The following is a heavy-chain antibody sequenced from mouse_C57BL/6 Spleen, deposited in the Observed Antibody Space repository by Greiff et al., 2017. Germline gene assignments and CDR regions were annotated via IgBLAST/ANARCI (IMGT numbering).Heavy chain of an antibody. J-gene: IGHJ2*01. D-gene: IGHD1-1*01. CDR1: GYTFTSYW. V-gene: IGHV1-64*01. Sequence: VQLQQPGAELVKPGASVTLSCKASGYTFTSYWMHWVKQRPGQGLEWIGMIHPNSGSTNYNEKFKSKATLTVDKSSSTAYMQLSSLTSEDAAVYYCARDYGSRDFDYWGQGTTLTVSS. CDR2: IHPNSGST. CDR3: ARDYGSRDFDY.